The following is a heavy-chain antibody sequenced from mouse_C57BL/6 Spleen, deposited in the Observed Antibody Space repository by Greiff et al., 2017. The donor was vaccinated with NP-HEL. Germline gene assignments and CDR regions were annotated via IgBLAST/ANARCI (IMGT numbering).Heavy chain of an antibody. V-gene: IGHV1-18*01. J-gene: IGHJ4*01. CDR1: GYTFTDYN. Sequence: EVKLQESGPELVKPGASVKIPCKASGYTFTDYNMDWVKQSHGKSLEWIGDINPNNGGTIYNQKFKGKATLTVDKSSSTAYMELRSLTSEDTAVYYCARSAVTTTPMDYWGQGTSVTVSS. CDR3: ARSAVTTTPMDY. CDR2: INPNNGGT. D-gene: IGHD2-2*01.